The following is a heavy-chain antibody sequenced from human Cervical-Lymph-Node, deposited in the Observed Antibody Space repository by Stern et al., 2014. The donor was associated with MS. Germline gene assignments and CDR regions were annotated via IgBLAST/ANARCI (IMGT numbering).Heavy chain of an antibody. V-gene: IGHV6-1*01. Sequence: QVQLQQSGPGLVKPSQTLSLTCAISGDSVSSNSDAWSWVRQSPSRGLEWLGKTYYRSKWYSDYAESVKSRMTINTDTSKNQFSLHLNSVTPEDTALYYCARERPVSVSYEDWHDPWGQGILVTVSS. CDR2: TYYRSKWYS. D-gene: IGHD3-3*01. J-gene: IGHJ5*02. CDR1: GDSVSSNSDA. CDR3: ARERPVSVSYEDWHDP.